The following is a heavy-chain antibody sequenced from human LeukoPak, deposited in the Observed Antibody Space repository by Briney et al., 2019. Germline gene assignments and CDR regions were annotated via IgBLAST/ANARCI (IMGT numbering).Heavy chain of an antibody. Sequence: ASVKVSCTFSGYSFTELSMHLVRQAHAQGLEWMGGFDTEDGEAIYAQKFQGRVTMTEDTSTDTAYMELSSLRSEDTAVYYCATYYDSSRYYFDYWGQGTLVTVSS. J-gene: IGHJ4*02. CDR3: ATYYDSSRYYFDY. D-gene: IGHD3-22*01. CDR2: FDTEDGEA. CDR1: GYSFTELS. V-gene: IGHV1-24*01.